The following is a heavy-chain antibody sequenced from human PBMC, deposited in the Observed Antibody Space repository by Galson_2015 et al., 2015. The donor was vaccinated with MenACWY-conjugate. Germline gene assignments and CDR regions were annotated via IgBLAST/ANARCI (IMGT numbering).Heavy chain of an antibody. V-gene: IGHV3-48*04. CDR3: TRDRGYCTGGRCYRYFDF. CDR2: MSNGGETI. D-gene: IGHD2-15*01. Sequence: SLRLSCAASGFTFTIYSLSWVRQAPGKGLEWISYMSNGGETIYYADSVRGRFTISRDNTKNSVYLQMHSLRAEDTSVCYCTRDRGYCTGGRCYRYFDFWGQGTLVTVSS. CDR1: GFTFTIYS. J-gene: IGHJ4*02.